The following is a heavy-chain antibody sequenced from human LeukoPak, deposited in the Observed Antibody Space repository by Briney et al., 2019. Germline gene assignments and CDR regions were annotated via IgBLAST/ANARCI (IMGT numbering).Heavy chain of an antibody. V-gene: IGHV4-31*03. D-gene: IGHD3-16*01. CDR2: IYYSGST. J-gene: IGHJ4*02. CDR1: GGSISSGGYY. CDR3: ARDRLGLPVDY. Sequence: SQTLSLTCTVSGGSISSGGYYWSWIRQHPGKGLEWIGYIYYSGSTNYNPSLKSRVTMSVDTSKNQFSLKLNSVTAADTAVYYCARDRLGLPVDYWGRGTLVTVSS.